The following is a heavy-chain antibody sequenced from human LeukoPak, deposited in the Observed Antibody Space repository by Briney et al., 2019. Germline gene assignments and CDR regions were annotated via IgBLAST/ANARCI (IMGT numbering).Heavy chain of an antibody. Sequence: SETLSLTCTVSGGSITSGSYYWTWIRQPAGKGLEWIGRIYTSGSTNYNPSLKSRVTISVDTSKNQFSLKLSSVTAADTAVYYCARDGRYYYDSSGYPPDYWGQGTLVTVSS. J-gene: IGHJ4*02. CDR1: GGSITSGSYY. CDR2: IYTSGST. V-gene: IGHV4-61*02. CDR3: ARDGRYYYDSSGYPPDY. D-gene: IGHD3-22*01.